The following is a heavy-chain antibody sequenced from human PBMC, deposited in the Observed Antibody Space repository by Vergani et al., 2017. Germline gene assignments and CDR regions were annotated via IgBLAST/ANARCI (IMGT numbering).Heavy chain of an antibody. Sequence: EVQLLESGGGLVQPGGSLRLSCAASGFTFSSYAMSWVRQAPGKGLEWVSAINGSGGSTYYADSVKGRFTISRDNSKNTLYLQMNSLRAEDTAVYYCAKGRMVRYYYGMDVWGQGTTVTVSS. J-gene: IGHJ6*02. CDR1: GFTFSSYA. CDR2: INGSGGST. D-gene: IGHD3-10*01. V-gene: IGHV3-23*01. CDR3: AKGRMVRYYYGMDV.